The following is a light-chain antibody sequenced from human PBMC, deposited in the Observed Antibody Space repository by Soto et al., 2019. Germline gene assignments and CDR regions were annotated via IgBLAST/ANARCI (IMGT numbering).Light chain of an antibody. CDR1: SSDIGAYDS. CDR2: EVT. CDR3: SSYASSGGHNYV. Sequence: QSVLTQPASLSGSPGQSITISCTGTSSDIGAYDSVSWYQQSPGKVPRLIIYEVTNRPSGISNRFSGSKSGNTASLTISGLQAEDEAVYYCSSYASSGGHNYVFATGTKVTVL. J-gene: IGLJ1*01. V-gene: IGLV2-14*01.